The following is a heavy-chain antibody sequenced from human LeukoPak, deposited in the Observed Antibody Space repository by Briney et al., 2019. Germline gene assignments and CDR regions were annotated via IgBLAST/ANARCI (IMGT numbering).Heavy chain of an antibody. V-gene: IGHV3-21*05. D-gene: IGHD6-13*01. CDR1: GFTFSSYS. CDR2: ISSSSSYI. J-gene: IGHJ6*03. Sequence: GGSLRLSCAASGFTFSSYSMNWVRQAPGKGLEWVSYISSSSSYIYYADSVKGRFTISRDNAKNSLYLQMNSLRAEDTAVYYCARGPGDSSWYYYMDVWGKGTTVTVSS. CDR3: ARGPGDSSWYYYMDV.